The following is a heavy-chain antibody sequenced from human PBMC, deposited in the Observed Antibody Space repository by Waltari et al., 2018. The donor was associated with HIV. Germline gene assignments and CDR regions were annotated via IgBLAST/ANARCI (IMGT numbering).Heavy chain of an antibody. D-gene: IGHD6-13*01. J-gene: IGHJ1*01. CDR1: GGSISSYY. CDR2: IYTSGST. Sequence: QVQLQESGPGLVKPSETLSLTCTVSGGSISSYYWSWIRQPAGKGLEWIGRIYTSGSTNHNPSLKSRVTMSVDTSKNQFALKLSSVTAADTAVYYCARTTGSSPFAEYFQHWGQGTLVTVSS. V-gene: IGHV4-4*07. CDR3: ARTTGSSPFAEYFQH.